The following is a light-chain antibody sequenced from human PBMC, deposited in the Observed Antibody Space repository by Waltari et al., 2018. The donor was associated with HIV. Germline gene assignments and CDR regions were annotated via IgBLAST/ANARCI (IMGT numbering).Light chain of an antibody. J-gene: IGKJ1*01. Sequence: EVVMTQSPATLSVSPREILTLSCGPSQNVSHDLAFLQQRHRQASRLPIYGAVTRASGISGRISGSGSGTEFILTISRLQSEDVAVYYCQQYNNWSPLTFGQGTKV. V-gene: IGKV3D-15*01. CDR3: QQYNNWSPLT. CDR1: QNVSHD. CDR2: GAV.